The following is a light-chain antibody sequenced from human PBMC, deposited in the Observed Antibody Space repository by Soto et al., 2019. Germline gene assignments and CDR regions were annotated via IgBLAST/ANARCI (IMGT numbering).Light chain of an antibody. CDR1: QSVTAN. Sequence: EIVMTQSPATLSVSPGERATLSCRASQSVTANLAWYQQKSGQAPRLLIFAASTRATGVPARFSGSGSGTEFTLTFSSLQSEDFAVFYCQQYNSWPFTFGPGTKVDIK. CDR3: QQYNSWPFT. CDR2: AAS. V-gene: IGKV3-15*01. J-gene: IGKJ3*01.